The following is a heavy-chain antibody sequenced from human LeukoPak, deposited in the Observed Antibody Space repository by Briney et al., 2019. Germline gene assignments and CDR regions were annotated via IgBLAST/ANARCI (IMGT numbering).Heavy chain of an antibody. D-gene: IGHD2-2*01. CDR1: GCSISSGDYY. CDR3: ARVLLRGASDYCSSTSCSLPR. Sequence: SETLSLTCTVSGCSISSGDYYWSWIRQPPGKGLEWNGNIYYSGSTYYNPSLKSLVTISVDTSKNQFSLKLSSVTAADTAVYYCARVLLRGASDYCSSTSCSLPRWGQGTLVTVSS. CDR2: IYYSGST. J-gene: IGHJ4*02. V-gene: IGHV4-30-4*08.